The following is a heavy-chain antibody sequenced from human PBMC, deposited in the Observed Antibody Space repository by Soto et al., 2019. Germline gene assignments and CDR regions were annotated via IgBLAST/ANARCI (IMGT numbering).Heavy chain of an antibody. D-gene: IGHD1-1*01. J-gene: IGHJ4*02. CDR2: ISAHNGNT. Sequence: QVHLVQSGAEVKKPGASVKVSCKASGYTFTSYGITWVRQAPGQGLEWMGWISAHNGNTDYAQKLQGRVIVTRDTSTSTAYMELMSLRSDDTALYYCARGRYGDYWGQGALVTVSS. CDR1: GYTFTSYG. V-gene: IGHV1-18*01. CDR3: ARGRYGDY.